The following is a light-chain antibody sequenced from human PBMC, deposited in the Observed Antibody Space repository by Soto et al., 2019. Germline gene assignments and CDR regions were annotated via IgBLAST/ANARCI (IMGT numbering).Light chain of an antibody. CDR1: QTLSNR. CDR2: VTS. CDR3: HQRQSWPRT. V-gene: IGKV3-11*01. Sequence: EIVLTQSPATLSSFPGERVTLSCRASQTLSNRLAWYQHKPGQAPRLLIYVTSNRATGIPARFSGSGSGTDYTLTISILEPEDSAVYYCHQRQSWPRTFGQGTKVEIK. J-gene: IGKJ1*01.